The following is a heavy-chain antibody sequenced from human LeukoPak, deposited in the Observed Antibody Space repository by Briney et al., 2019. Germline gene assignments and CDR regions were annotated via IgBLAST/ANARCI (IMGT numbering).Heavy chain of an antibody. D-gene: IGHD2-2*03. V-gene: IGHV3-23*01. CDR3: AKTISGYCSRTSCLNWFDP. Sequence: PGGSLRLSCAASGFTFSSYAMSWVRQAPGKGLEWVSTISDSCSTYYADSVKGRFTISRDNSKNTVYLQMNSLRVEDTAVYYCAKTISGYCSRTSCLNWFDPWGQGILVTVSS. J-gene: IGHJ5*02. CDR2: ISDSCST. CDR1: GFTFSSYA.